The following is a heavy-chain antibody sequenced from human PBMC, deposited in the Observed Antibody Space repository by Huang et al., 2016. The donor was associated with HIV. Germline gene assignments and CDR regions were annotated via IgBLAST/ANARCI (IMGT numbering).Heavy chain of an antibody. CDR1: GYSFTDYG. V-gene: IGHV1-18*01. D-gene: IGHD3-22*01. J-gene: IGHJ3*01. Sequence: QAQLMQSGPEVKKPGASVKVSCKTSGYSFTDYGITWVRQAPGQGPEWVGGISGLNGDTDKAQRLQGRVTLTTDTSTSMAYMELRSLRFDDTAVYFCARDPKYHRIGYYRQRRGIDVWGQGTMVSVSS. CDR3: ARDPKYHRIGYYRQRRGIDV. CDR2: ISGLNGDT.